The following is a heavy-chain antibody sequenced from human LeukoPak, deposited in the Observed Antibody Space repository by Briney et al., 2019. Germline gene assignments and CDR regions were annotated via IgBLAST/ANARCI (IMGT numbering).Heavy chain of an antibody. CDR3: AKVPYSGDY. J-gene: IGHJ4*02. CDR1: GFTFSSYE. CDR2: ISSSGSTI. V-gene: IGHV3-48*03. Sequence: GGSLRLSCAASGFTFSSYEMNWVRQAPGKGLEWVSCISSSGSTIYYADSVKGRFTISRDNAKNSLYLQMNSLRAEDTAVYYCAKVPYSGDYWGQGTLVTVSS. D-gene: IGHD6-13*01.